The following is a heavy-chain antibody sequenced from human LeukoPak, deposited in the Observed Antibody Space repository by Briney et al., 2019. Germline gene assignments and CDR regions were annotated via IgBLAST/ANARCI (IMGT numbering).Heavy chain of an antibody. V-gene: IGHV1-46*01. CDR3: ARVPAAAGTDDAFDI. Sequence: ASVKASCKASGYTFTSYYMHWVRQAPGQGLEWMGIINPSGGSTSYAQKFQGRVTMTRDTSTSTVYMELSSLRSEDTAVYYCARVPAAAGTDDAFDIWGQGTMVTVSS. J-gene: IGHJ3*02. CDR1: GYTFTSYY. CDR2: INPSGGST. D-gene: IGHD6-13*01.